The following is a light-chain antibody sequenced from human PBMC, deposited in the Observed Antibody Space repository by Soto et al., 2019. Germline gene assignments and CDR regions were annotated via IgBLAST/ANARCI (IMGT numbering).Light chain of an antibody. CDR1: SSTIGAGFD. Sequence: QSVLTQPPSVSGAPVQRVTISCNGSSSTIGAGFDVHWYQQLPGTAPKLPIYGNSNRPSGVPDRFSGSKSGTSASLAITGLQAEDEADYYCQDYYSSLSGAVVGGGTKLTVI. CDR2: GNS. J-gene: IGLJ2*01. V-gene: IGLV1-40*01. CDR3: QDYYSSLSGAV.